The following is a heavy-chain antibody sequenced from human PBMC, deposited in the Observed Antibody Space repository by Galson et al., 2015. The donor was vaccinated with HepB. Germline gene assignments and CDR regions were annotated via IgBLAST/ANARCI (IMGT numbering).Heavy chain of an antibody. V-gene: IGHV1-18*04. Sequence: SVTVSCKASGSTFTSYGISWVRQALGQGLEWMGWISAYNGNTNYAQKLQGRVTMTTDTSTSTAYMELRSLRSDDTAVYYCARDSVDFPDAFDIWGQGTMVTVSS. J-gene: IGHJ3*02. D-gene: IGHD3-3*01. CDR3: ARDSVDFPDAFDI. CDR1: GSTFTSYG. CDR2: ISAYNGNT.